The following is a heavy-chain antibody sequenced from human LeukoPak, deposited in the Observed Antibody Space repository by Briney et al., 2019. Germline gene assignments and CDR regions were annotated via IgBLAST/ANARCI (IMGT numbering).Heavy chain of an antibody. D-gene: IGHD1-1*01. CDR2: ISYDGSNK. CDR1: GFTFSSYA. CDR3: ARGTTGTTSWYFQH. V-gene: IGHV3-30*01. Sequence: GRSLRLSCAASGFTFSSYAMHWVRQAPGKGLEWVAVISYDGSNKYYADSVKGRFTISRDNSKNTLYLQMNSLRAEDTAVYYCARGTTGTTSWYFQHWGQGTLVTVSS. J-gene: IGHJ1*01.